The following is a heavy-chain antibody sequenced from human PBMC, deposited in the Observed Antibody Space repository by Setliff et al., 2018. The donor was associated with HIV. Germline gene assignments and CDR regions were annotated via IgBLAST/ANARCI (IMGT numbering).Heavy chain of an antibody. J-gene: IGHJ6*03. Sequence: TSETLSLTCNISGASISSHYWSWIRQSPGKGLEWIGYLYHGGSTNYNPSLKSRVTISVDTSKNQLSLKLNSVTAADTAMYYCARGRMDTLFYSFYYMDVWGKGTTVTVSS. V-gene: IGHV4-59*11. CDR3: ARGRMDTLFYSFYYMDV. D-gene: IGHD2-8*01. CDR1: GASISSHY. CDR2: LYHGGST.